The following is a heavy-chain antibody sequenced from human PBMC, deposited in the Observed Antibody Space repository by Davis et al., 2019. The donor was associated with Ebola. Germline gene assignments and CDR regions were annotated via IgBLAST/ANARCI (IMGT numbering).Heavy chain of an antibody. CDR3: ARDNNYDYVWGSYRPNNWFDP. CDR2: INPNSGGT. D-gene: IGHD3-16*02. Sequence: AASVKVSCKASGYTFTGYYMHWVRQAPGQGLERMGWINPNSGGTNYAQKFQGRVTMPRDTSISTAYLELSRLRSDDTAVYYCARDNNYDYVWGSYRPNNWFDPWGQGTLVTVSS. V-gene: IGHV1-2*02. CDR1: GYTFTGYY. J-gene: IGHJ5*02.